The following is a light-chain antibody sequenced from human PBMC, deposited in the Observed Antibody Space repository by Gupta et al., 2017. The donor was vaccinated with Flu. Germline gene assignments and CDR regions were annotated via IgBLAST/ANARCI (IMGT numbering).Light chain of an antibody. Sequence: QPVLTQPPSVSAAPGQKVTISCSGSNSNIGPNYVSWYQQLPGTAPKLLIYDNNKRPSGIPDRFSGSKSGTSATLGITGLQTGDEADYYCGTWDHSLNNGRVFGGGTKLTVL. J-gene: IGLJ3*02. V-gene: IGLV1-51*01. CDR1: NSNIGPNY. CDR2: DNN. CDR3: GTWDHSLNNGRV.